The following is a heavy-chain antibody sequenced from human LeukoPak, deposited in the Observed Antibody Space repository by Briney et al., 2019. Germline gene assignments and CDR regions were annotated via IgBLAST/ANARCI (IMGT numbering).Heavy chain of an antibody. CDR2: IKSKTDGGTT. V-gene: IGHV3-15*01. D-gene: IGHD1-26*01. Sequence: PGGSLRLSCAASGFTFSNAWMSWVRQAPGKGLEWVGRIKSKTDGGTTDYAAPVKGRFTISRDDSKNTLYLQMNSLKTEDTAVYYCTTGGRWELVPCDYWGQGTLVTVSS. CDR3: TTGGRWELVPCDY. J-gene: IGHJ4*02. CDR1: GFTFSNAW.